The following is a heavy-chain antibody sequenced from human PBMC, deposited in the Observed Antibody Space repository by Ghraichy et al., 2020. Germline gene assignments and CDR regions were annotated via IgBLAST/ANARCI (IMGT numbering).Heavy chain of an antibody. Sequence: SETLSLTCAVYGGSFSGYYWSWIRQPPGKGLEWIGEINHSGSTNYNPSLKSRVTISVDTSKNQFSLKLSSVTAADTVVYYCARGPYATPYYYYYYGMDVWGQGTTVTVSS. CDR3: ARGPYATPYYYYYYGMDV. J-gene: IGHJ6*02. CDR1: GGSFSGYY. D-gene: IGHD2-8*01. CDR2: INHSGST. V-gene: IGHV4-34*01.